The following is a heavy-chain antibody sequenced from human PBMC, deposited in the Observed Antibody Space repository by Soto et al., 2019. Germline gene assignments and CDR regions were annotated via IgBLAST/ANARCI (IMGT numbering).Heavy chain of an antibody. CDR1: GGSFSGYY. CDR3: ARGKAAAAYYYGMDV. V-gene: IGHV4-34*01. CDR2: INHSGST. D-gene: IGHD6-13*01. Sequence: ETLSLTCAVYGGSFSGYYWSWIRQPPGKGLEWIGEINHSGSTNYNPSLKSRVTISVDTSKNQFSLKLSSVTAADTAVYYCARGKAAAAYYYGMDVWGQGTTVTVSS. J-gene: IGHJ6*02.